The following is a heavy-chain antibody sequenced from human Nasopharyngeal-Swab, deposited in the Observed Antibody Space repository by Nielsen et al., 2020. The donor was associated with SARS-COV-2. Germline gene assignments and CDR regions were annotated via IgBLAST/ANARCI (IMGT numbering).Heavy chain of an antibody. Sequence: WVRQAPGQRLEWMGWINAGNGNTKYSKKFQGRVTITRDTSASTAYMELSSLRSEDTAVYYCARDLWSSSSWYALELTRGIDPWGQGTLVTVSS. D-gene: IGHD6-13*01. J-gene: IGHJ5*02. V-gene: IGHV1-3*01. CDR2: INAGNGNT. CDR3: ARDLWSSSSWYALELTRGIDP.